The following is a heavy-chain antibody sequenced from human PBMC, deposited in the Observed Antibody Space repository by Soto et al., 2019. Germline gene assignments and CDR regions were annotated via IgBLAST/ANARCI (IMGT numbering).Heavy chain of an antibody. CDR3: AREALLVVVPAAIQPYNWFDP. J-gene: IGHJ5*02. V-gene: IGHV1-69*06. D-gene: IGHD2-2*01. CDR2: IIPIFGTA. Sequence: QVQLVQSGAEVKKPGSSVKVSCKASGGTFSSYAISWVRQAPGQGLEWMGGIIPIFGTANYAQKFQGRVTITADKSTSTAYMELSSLRSEDTAVYYCAREALLVVVPAAIQPYNWFDPWGQGTLVTVSS. CDR1: GGTFSSYA.